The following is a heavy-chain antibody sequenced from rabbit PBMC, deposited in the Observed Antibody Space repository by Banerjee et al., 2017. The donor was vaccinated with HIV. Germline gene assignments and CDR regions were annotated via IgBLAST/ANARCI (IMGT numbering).Heavy chain of an antibody. Sequence: EESGGDLVKPGGTLTLTCKASGFDFSSNAMCWVRQAPGKGPEWIACIYNGDGITYYASWVNGRFTISRSTSLNTVDLKMTSLTAADTATYFCARGLSYGDAGYGSLALWGPGTLVTV. CDR2: IYNGDGIT. CDR3: ARGLSYGDAGYGSLAL. J-gene: IGHJ4*01. D-gene: IGHD7-1*01. CDR1: GFDFSSNA. V-gene: IGHV1S47*01.